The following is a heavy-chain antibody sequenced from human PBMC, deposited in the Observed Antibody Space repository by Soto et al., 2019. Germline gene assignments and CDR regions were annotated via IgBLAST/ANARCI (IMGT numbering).Heavy chain of an antibody. CDR1: GGTFSSYA. V-gene: IGHV1-69*06. J-gene: IGHJ6*02. CDR3: ARDLIAAGLGYYYYGMDV. Sequence: EASVKVSCKASGGTFSSYAISWVRQAPGQGLEWMGGIIPIFGTANYAQKFQGRVTITADKSTSTAYMELSSLRSEDTAVYYCARDLIAAGLGYYYYGMDVWGQGTTVTVSS. CDR2: IIPIFGTA. D-gene: IGHD6-13*01.